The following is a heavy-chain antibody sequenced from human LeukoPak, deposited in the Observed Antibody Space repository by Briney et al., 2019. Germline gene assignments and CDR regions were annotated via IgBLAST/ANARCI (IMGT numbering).Heavy chain of an antibody. CDR3: ARERYGSGSYYI. J-gene: IGHJ4*02. CDR1: GGSFSGYY. D-gene: IGHD3-10*01. V-gene: IGHV4-34*01. CDR2: INHSGST. Sequence: SETLSLTCAVSGGSFSGYYWSWIRQPPGKGLEWIGEINHSGSTNYNPSLKSRVTISVDTSKNQFSLKLSSVTAADTAVYYCARERYGSGSYYIWGQGTLVTVSS.